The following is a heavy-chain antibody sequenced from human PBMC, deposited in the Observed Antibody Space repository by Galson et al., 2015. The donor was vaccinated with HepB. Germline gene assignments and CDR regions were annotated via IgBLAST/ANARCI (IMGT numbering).Heavy chain of an antibody. CDR3: TRFSGFGEFAWFDP. J-gene: IGHJ5*02. CDR2: IYWDDDK. CDR1: GFSLSTSGVG. Sequence: PALVKPTQTLTLTCTFSGFSLSTSGVGVGWIRQPPGKALEWLALIYWDDDKRYSPSLKSRLTITKDTSKNQVVLTMTNMDPVDTATYYCTRFSGFGEFAWFDPWGQGTLVTVSS. D-gene: IGHD3-10*01. V-gene: IGHV2-5*02.